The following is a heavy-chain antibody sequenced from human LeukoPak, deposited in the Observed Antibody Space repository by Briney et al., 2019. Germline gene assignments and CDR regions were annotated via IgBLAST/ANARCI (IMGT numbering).Heavy chain of an antibody. CDR1: GFTFSTSW. CDR2: INQGGSEK. CDR3: ARLTNSGYYWLFDY. Sequence: GGSLRLSCAASGFTFSTSWMSWVRQAPGRGLEWVANINQGGSEKYYVDSVRGRFTIPRDNAEDSLFLQMNSLRAEDTAVYYCARLTNSGYYWLFDYWGQGTLVTVSS. D-gene: IGHD3-22*01. J-gene: IGHJ4*02. V-gene: IGHV3-7*04.